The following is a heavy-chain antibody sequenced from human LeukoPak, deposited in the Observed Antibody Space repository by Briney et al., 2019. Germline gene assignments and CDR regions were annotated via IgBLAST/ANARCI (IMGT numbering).Heavy chain of an antibody. J-gene: IGHJ4*02. D-gene: IGHD2-15*01. CDR3: AKDQKGGSSPFDY. V-gene: IGHV3-33*06. CDR2: IWYDGSNK. CDR1: GFTFSSYG. Sequence: GGSLRLSCAASGFTFSSYGMHWVRQAPGKGLEWVAVIWYDGSNKYYADSVKGRFTISRDNSKNTLYLQMNSLRAEDTAVYYCAKDQKGGSSPFDYWGQGTLVTVSS.